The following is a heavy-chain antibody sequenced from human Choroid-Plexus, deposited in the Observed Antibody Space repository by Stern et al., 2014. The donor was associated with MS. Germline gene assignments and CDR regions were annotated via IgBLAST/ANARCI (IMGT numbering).Heavy chain of an antibody. D-gene: IGHD2-15*01. CDR2: ISYDGSDK. CDR1: GFTFSNFG. J-gene: IGHJ4*02. Sequence: VQLEESGGGVAQPGRPLILSCAASGFTFSNFGMPWVRQAPGKGLEWVALISYDGSDKYYADSVQVRFTIFRDNSKNTLYMQRNSRRAEDTAVYYCAKDRQWSTYFFDYWGQGSLVTVSS. V-gene: IGHV3-30*18. CDR3: AKDRQWSTYFFDY.